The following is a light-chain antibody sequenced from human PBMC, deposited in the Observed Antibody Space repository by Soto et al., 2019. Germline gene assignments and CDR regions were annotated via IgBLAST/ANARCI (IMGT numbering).Light chain of an antibody. CDR2: GAS. Sequence: EIVLTQSPGTLSLSPGERATLSCRASQTFSNSFLSWFQQIPGQAPRLLIYGASMRATGIPDRFSGSGSGTDFTLTISSLQPEDFATYYCQQANSFPITFGQGTRLEIK. J-gene: IGKJ5*01. CDR3: QQANSFPIT. V-gene: IGKV3-20*01. CDR1: QTFSNSF.